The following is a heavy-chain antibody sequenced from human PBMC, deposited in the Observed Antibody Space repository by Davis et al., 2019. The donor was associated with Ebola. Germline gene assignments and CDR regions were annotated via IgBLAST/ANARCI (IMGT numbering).Heavy chain of an antibody. CDR1: GYTFTSYG. D-gene: IGHD3-22*01. Sequence: ASVKVSCKASGYTFTSYGISWVRQAPGQGLEWMGWISAYNGNTNYAQKLQGRVTMTTDTSTSTAYMELRSLRSDDTAVYYCAGGITMIVGVDWFDPWGQGTLVTVSS. CDR2: ISAYNGNT. CDR3: AGGITMIVGVDWFDP. V-gene: IGHV1-18*04. J-gene: IGHJ5*02.